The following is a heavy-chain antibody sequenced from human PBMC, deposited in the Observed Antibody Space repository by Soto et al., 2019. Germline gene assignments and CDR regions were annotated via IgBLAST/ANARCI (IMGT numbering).Heavy chain of an antibody. V-gene: IGHV3-23*01. CDR2: ISGSGGNT. J-gene: IGHJ4*02. Sequence: EVQLLESGGGLVQPGKSLRLSCAASGFTFSSYAMNWVRQAPGKGLEWVSVISGSGGNTNYVDSVKGRFTISRDNSKNTVFLQMNSLRAEDTAVYYCATESFDYWGQGTLVTVSS. CDR3: ATESFDY. CDR1: GFTFSSYA.